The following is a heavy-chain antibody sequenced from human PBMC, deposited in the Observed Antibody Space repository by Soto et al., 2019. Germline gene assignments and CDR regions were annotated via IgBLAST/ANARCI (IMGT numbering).Heavy chain of an antibody. CDR3: ARDRPDDSSDNWFDP. Sequence: KSSETLSLTCAVSGGSISSSNWWSWVRQPPGKGLEWIGEIYHSGSTNYNPSLKSRVTISVDKSKNQFSLKLSSVTAADTAVYYCARDRPDDSSDNWFDPWGQGTRVTAPQ. CDR1: GGSISSSNW. V-gene: IGHV4-4*02. J-gene: IGHJ5*02. CDR2: IYHSGST. D-gene: IGHD3-22*01.